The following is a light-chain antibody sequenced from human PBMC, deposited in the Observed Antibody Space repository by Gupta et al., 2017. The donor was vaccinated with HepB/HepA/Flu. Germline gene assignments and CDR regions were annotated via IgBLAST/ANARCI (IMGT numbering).Light chain of an antibody. CDR2: DVS. Sequence: QSALTQPRSVSGSPGQSVTISCTGTSSDVGGYNYVSWYQQHPGKAPKLMIYDVSKRPSGVPDRFSGSKSGNTASLSISGLQAEDEADDYCCSYAGSYIYVVFGGGTKLTVL. V-gene: IGLV2-11*01. J-gene: IGLJ2*01. CDR3: CSYAGSYIYVV. CDR1: SSDVGGYNY.